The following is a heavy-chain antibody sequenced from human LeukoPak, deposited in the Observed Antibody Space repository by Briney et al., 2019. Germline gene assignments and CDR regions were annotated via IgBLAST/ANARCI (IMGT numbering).Heavy chain of an antibody. J-gene: IGHJ4*02. CDR3: ARDPIAAEPDYFDY. CDR1: GFNFGTYA. CDR2: IFDERNK. V-gene: IGHV3-30*04. D-gene: IGHD6-25*01. Sequence: GGTLRLSCSASGFNFGTYAMHFVRQAPGKGLEWVVVIFDERNKFVADSVQGRFTIFRDNFKNTLYLQMNSLRDEDTAIYYCARDPIAAEPDYFDYWGQGTLVTVSS.